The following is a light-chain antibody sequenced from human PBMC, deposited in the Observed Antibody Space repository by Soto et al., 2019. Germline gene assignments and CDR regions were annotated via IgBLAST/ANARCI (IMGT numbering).Light chain of an antibody. Sequence: EIVLTQSPATLSLSPGERATLSCSASQSVSSYLAWYQQKPGQAPRLLIYDASNRATGIPARFSGSGSGTDFTLTISSLEPDDFAVYYCQHQTTFGQVTKVEIK. J-gene: IGKJ1*01. V-gene: IGKV3-11*01. CDR2: DAS. CDR1: QSVSSY. CDR3: QHQTT.